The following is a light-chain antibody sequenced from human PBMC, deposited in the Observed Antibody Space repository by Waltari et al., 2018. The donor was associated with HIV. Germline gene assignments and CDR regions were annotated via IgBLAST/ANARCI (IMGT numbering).Light chain of an antibody. Sequence: QSALTQPPSASGSPGQSVTISCTGTSRDVGGYNYVSCYQQHPGKAPKLLIAEVSKRPSGVPDRFSGSKSGNTASLTVSGLQAEDEADYYCSSYAGSINVLFGGG. CDR2: EVS. CDR1: SRDVGGYNY. V-gene: IGLV2-8*01. CDR3: SSYAGSINVL. J-gene: IGLJ2*01.